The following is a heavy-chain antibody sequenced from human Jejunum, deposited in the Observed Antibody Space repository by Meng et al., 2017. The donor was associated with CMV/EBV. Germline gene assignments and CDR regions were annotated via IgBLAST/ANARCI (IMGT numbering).Heavy chain of an antibody. Sequence: ASGFTFSRDWMHWFRQTPGKGPVWVSRISSDGSSTHYADSLMGRFTISRDNAKNTLYLQMISLRVDDTAVYYCAREKRFTTYFDSWGRGALVTVSS. CDR3: AREKRFTTYFDS. D-gene: IGHD1-26*01. V-gene: IGHV3-74*01. J-gene: IGHJ4*02. CDR2: ISSDGSST. CDR1: GFTFSRDW.